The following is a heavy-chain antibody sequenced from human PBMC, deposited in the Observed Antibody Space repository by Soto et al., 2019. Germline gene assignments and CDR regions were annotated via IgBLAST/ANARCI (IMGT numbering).Heavy chain of an antibody. CDR2: IDYDNDK. D-gene: IGHD1-1*01. Sequence: SGPTLVNPTATLRLTCAFSGFSLTNSAMRVTWIRQPPGKALEWLARIDYDNDKFYSSSLKTRLTISKDTSKNQVVLTMTNMDPVDTATYYCARISPNGTLDYWGQVILVTVSS. CDR1: GFSLTNSAMR. J-gene: IGHJ4*02. CDR3: ARISPNGTLDY. V-gene: IGHV2-70*04.